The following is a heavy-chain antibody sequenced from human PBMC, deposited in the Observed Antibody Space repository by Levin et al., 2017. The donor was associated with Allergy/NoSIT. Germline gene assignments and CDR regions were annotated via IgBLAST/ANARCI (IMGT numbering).Heavy chain of an antibody. CDR1: GYTFSGYY. J-gene: IGHJ4*02. CDR2: INPNSGGT. V-gene: IGHV1-2*02. D-gene: IGHD1-26*01. Sequence: GASVKVSCKASGYTFSGYYVHWVRQAPGQGLEWMGWINPNSGGTKYAQKFQGRVTMTRDTSISTAYMELTRLRSDDTAVYYCARAAGSYRGNFDYWGQGTLVTVSS. CDR3: ARAAGSYRGNFDY.